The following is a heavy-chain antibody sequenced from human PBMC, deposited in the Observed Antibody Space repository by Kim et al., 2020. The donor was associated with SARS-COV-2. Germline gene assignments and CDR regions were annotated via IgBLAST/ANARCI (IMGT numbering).Heavy chain of an antibody. CDR3: ATTEGDYSSSWYGRWFDP. J-gene: IGHJ5*02. CDR1: GGSISSSNW. Sequence: SETLSLTCAVSGGSISSSNWWSWVRQPPGKGLEWIGEIYHSGSTNYNPSLKSRVTISVDKSKNQFSLKRSSVTAADTAVYYCATTEGDYSSSWYGRWFDPWGQGTLVTVSS. D-gene: IGHD6-13*01. CDR2: IYHSGST. V-gene: IGHV4-4*02.